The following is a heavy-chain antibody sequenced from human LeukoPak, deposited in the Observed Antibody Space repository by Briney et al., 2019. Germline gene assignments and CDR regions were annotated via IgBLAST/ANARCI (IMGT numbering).Heavy chain of an antibody. CDR3: ASRSGYSYGHFDY. V-gene: IGHV3-23*01. D-gene: IGHD5-18*01. Sequence: PGGYLRLSCAASGFTFSNYAMSWVRKAPGKGLEWVAAITSSGESTNYADSVKGRFTISRDNSKNTLYLQMNSLRAEDTAVYYCASRSGYSYGHFDYWGQGTLVTVSS. CDR1: GFTFSNYA. CDR2: ITSSGEST. J-gene: IGHJ4*02.